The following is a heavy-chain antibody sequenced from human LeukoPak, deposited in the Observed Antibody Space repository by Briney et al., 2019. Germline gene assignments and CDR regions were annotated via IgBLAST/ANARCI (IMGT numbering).Heavy chain of an antibody. CDR3: ARHFGRRGWELLILN. Sequence: KPSETLSLTCTVSGGSISSSSYYWGWIRQPPGKGLEWIGSIYYSGSTYYNPSLKSRVTISVDTSKNQFSLKLSSVTAADTAVYYCARHFGRRGWELLILNWGQGTLVTVSS. D-gene: IGHD1-26*01. CDR1: GGSISSSSYY. CDR2: IYYSGST. J-gene: IGHJ4*02. V-gene: IGHV4-39*01.